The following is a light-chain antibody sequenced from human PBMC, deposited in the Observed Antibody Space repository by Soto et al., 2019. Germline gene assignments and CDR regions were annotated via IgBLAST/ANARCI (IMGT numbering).Light chain of an antibody. CDR1: LSVNSI. Sequence: EIVMTQSPANLSVSPGERATLSCRASLSVNSILAWYQQKPGQGPRLLIYGASTRATSIPARFSGSVYGTEFTLTIHSLQSEDFAVYYCQQYKKWPPYTVGQGTNLEIK. V-gene: IGKV3-15*01. CDR3: QQYKKWPPYT. CDR2: GAS. J-gene: IGKJ2*01.